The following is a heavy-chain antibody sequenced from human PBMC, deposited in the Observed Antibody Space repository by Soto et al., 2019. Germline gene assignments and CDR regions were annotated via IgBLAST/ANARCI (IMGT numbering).Heavy chain of an antibody. Sequence: PVGSLRLSCAASGFTFSPNSMNWVRQAPGKGLEWVATISSSSDYIYYADSVKGRFTISRDNARNSLFLEMNSLSVEDTAVYYCARDPTAAAGRNAFDIWGQGTMVTVSS. CDR1: GFTFSPNS. D-gene: IGHD6-13*01. J-gene: IGHJ3*02. V-gene: IGHV3-21*01. CDR3: ARDPTAAAGRNAFDI. CDR2: ISSSSDYI.